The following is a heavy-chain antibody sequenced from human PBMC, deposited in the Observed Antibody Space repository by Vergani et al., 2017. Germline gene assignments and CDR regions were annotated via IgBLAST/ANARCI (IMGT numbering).Heavy chain of an antibody. J-gene: IGHJ5*02. CDR1: GFSLSTSGVG. V-gene: IGHV2-5*02. D-gene: IGHD3-3*01. CDR2: IYWDADK. Sequence: QITLKESGPTLVKPTQTLTLTCTFSGFSLSTSGVGVGWIRQPPGKALEWLALIYWDADKRYSPSLKSRLTITKDTSKNQVVLTMTKMDPGDTATYYCVHSPTLAVVGRFLEWLWWPNNWIDPWGQGTLVTVSS. CDR3: VHSPTLAVVGRFLEWLWWPNNWIDP.